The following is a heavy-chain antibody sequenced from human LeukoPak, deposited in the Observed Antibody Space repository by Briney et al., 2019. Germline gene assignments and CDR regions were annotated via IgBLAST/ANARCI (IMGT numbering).Heavy chain of an antibody. J-gene: IGHJ4*02. CDR2: IYHSGST. Sequence: TAETLSLTCAVSGGSISSSNCWSWVRQPPGKGLDWIGEIYHSGSTNYNPSLKSRVTISVDKSKNQFSLKLSSVTAADTAVYYCARGATIFGVVTDTVRFDYWGQGTLVTVS. CDR3: ARGATIFGVVTDTVRFDY. V-gene: IGHV4-4*02. CDR1: GGSISSSNC. D-gene: IGHD3-3*01.